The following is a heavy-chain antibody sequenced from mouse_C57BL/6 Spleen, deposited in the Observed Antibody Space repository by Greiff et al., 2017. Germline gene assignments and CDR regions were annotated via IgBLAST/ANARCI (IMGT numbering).Heavy chain of an antibody. D-gene: IGHD1-1*02. CDR1: GYTFTSYW. J-gene: IGHJ2*01. CDR3: ARSGNNYYGGEGY. Sequence: QVQLQQPGAELVRPGSSVKLSCKASGYTFTSYWMHWVKQRPIQGLEWIGNIDPSDSETHYNQKFKDKATLTVDKSSSTAYMQLSSLTSEDSAVYCYARSGNNYYGGEGYWGQGATLTVSS. V-gene: IGHV1-52*01. CDR2: IDPSDSET.